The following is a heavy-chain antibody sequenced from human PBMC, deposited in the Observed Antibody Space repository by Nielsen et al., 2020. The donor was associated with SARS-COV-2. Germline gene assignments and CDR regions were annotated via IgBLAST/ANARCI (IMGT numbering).Heavy chain of an antibody. Sequence: GESLKISCRGSGYSFTNYWIGWVRQMPGKGLEWVGVIYPGDSETKYSLSFEGQVTISADMSVSAAYLQWTSVKASDTAIYYCARRLGDAFDIWGQGTLVTVSS. CDR2: IYPGDSET. J-gene: IGHJ4*02. D-gene: IGHD3-16*01. CDR1: GYSFTNYW. V-gene: IGHV5-51*01. CDR3: ARRLGDAFDI.